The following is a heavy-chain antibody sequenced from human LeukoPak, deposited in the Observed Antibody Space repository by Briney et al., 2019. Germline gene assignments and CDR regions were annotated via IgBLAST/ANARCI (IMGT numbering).Heavy chain of an antibody. CDR2: LYTGGST. J-gene: IGHJ4*02. CDR1: GGSISGYY. D-gene: IGHD5-24*01. CDR3: VRGKGGYKDY. V-gene: IGHV4-4*07. Sequence: SETLSLTCSVSGGSISGYYWSWIRQPAGKGLEWIGRLYTGGSTIYNPSLKSRVTMSVDTSNNQFSLMLTSVTAADTAVYYCVRGKGGYKDYWGQGTLVTVSS.